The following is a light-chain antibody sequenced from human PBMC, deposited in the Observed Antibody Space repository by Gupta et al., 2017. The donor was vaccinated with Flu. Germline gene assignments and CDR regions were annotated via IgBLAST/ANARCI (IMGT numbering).Light chain of an antibody. J-gene: IGLJ3*02. CDR3: GTWDSSLITWV. Sequence: SSSNIGNNYVSWYQQLPGTAPKLLIYDNNKRPSGIPDRFSGSKSGTSATLGITELQTGDEADYYCGTWDSSLITWVFGGGTKLTVL. V-gene: IGLV1-51*01. CDR1: SSNIGNNY. CDR2: DNN.